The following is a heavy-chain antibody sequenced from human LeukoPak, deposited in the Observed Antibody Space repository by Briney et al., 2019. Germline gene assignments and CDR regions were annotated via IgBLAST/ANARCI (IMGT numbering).Heavy chain of an antibody. CDR1: GFTFSDYY. V-gene: IGHV3-11*01. CDR3: ARDRGSSSWYNWFDP. CDR2: ISSSGSTI. J-gene: IGHJ5*02. D-gene: IGHD6-13*01. Sequence: GGSLRLSCAASGFTFSDYYMSWIRQAPGKGLEWVSYISSSGSTIYYADSVKGRFTISRDNAKNPLYLQMNSLRAEDTAVYYCARDRGSSSWYNWFDPWGQGTLVTVSS.